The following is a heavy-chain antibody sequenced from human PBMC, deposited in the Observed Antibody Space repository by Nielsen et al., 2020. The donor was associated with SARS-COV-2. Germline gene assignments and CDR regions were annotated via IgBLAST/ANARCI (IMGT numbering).Heavy chain of an antibody. Sequence: ASVKVSCKASGYTFTSYGISWVRQAPGQGLEWMGWISAYNGNTNYAQKLQGRVTMTTDTSTSTAYMELRSLRSDDTAVYYCARICSSTSCPYNWFDPWGQGTLVTVPS. CDR3: ARICSSTSCPYNWFDP. CDR1: GYTFTSYG. J-gene: IGHJ5*02. V-gene: IGHV1-18*01. CDR2: ISAYNGNT. D-gene: IGHD2-2*01.